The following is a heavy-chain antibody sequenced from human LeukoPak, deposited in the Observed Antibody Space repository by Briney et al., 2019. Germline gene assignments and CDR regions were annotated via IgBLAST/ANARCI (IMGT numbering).Heavy chain of an antibody. Sequence: ASVKVSCKASGGTFSSYAISWVRQAPGQGLEWMGGIIPIFGTANYAQKFQGRVTMTTDTSTSTAYMDLRSLSSDDTAVYYCARDTYSSSQGGDYWGQGTLVTVSS. CDR3: ARDTYSSSQGGDY. CDR1: GGTFSSYA. CDR2: IIPIFGTA. J-gene: IGHJ4*02. D-gene: IGHD6-13*01. V-gene: IGHV1-69*05.